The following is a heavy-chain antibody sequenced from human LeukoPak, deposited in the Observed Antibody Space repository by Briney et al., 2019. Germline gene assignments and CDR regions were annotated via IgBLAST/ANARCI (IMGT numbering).Heavy chain of an antibody. J-gene: IGHJ6*02. Sequence: GGSLRLSCAASGFTFSSYGMHWVRQAPGKGLEWVAVISYDGSNKYYADSVKGRFTISRDNSKNTLYLQMNSLRAEDTAVYYCAKVGSYVPYYYYYGMDVWGQGTTVTVSS. CDR3: AKVGSYVPYYYYYGMDV. V-gene: IGHV3-30*18. CDR2: ISYDGSNK. CDR1: GFTFSSYG. D-gene: IGHD1-26*01.